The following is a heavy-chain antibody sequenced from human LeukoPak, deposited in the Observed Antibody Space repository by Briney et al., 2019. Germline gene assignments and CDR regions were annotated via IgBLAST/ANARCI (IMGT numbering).Heavy chain of an antibody. J-gene: IGHJ4*02. CDR3: ARDRYYGSGSYGLDY. V-gene: IGHV3-53*01. Sequence: GGSLRLSCASSGCTFSSNYMNWVRQAPGKGLEWVSVIYSGGSTYYADSVKGRFTISRDNSKNTLYLQMNRLRAEDTAVYYCARDRYYGSGSYGLDYWGQGTLVTVSS. CDR2: IYSGGST. CDR1: GCTFSSNY. D-gene: IGHD3-10*01.